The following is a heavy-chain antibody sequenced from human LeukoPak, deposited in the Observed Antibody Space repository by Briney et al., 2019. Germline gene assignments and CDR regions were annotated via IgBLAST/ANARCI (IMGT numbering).Heavy chain of an antibody. CDR2: FSGSGGST. V-gene: IGHV3-23*01. J-gene: IGHJ4*02. Sequence: ASVKVSCKASGGTFSSYAISWVRQAPGKGLEWVSAFSGSGGSTYYADSVKGRFTISRDNSKNALYLQMNSLRAEDTAVYYCAKDRVTAMVYYFDYWGQGTLVTVSS. CDR1: GGTFSSYA. D-gene: IGHD5-18*01. CDR3: AKDRVTAMVYYFDY.